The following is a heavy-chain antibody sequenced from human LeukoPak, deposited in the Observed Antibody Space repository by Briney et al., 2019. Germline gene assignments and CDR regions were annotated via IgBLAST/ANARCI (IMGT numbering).Heavy chain of an antibody. CDR3: ARVYGSQPYWYFDL. Sequence: PGGSLRLSCAASGFTFSSYWMSWVRQAPEKGLEWVANIKEDGSEKYYVVSVKGRFTISRDNAKNSLYLQMNSLRAEDTAVYYCARVYGSQPYWYFDLWGRGTLVTVSS. J-gene: IGHJ2*01. CDR2: IKEDGSEK. V-gene: IGHV3-7*01. D-gene: IGHD4-17*01. CDR1: GFTFSSYW.